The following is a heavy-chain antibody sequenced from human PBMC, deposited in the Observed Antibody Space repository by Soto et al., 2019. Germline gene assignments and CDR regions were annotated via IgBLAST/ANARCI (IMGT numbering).Heavy chain of an antibody. V-gene: IGHV4-31*03. J-gene: IGHJ4*02. Sequence: SETLSLTCTVSGVSISSGGYYWTWIRQHPQKGLEWIGHIYYSGSTYYNPSLKSRVTVSVDTSKNQFSLKLSSVTAADTAVYYCAREYYYDSSGFDYWGQGTLVTVSS. CDR3: AREYYYDSSGFDY. CDR1: GVSISSGGYY. CDR2: IYYSGST. D-gene: IGHD3-22*01.